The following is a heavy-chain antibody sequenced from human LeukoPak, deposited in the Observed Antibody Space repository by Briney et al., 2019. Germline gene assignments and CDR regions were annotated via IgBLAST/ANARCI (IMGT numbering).Heavy chain of an antibody. J-gene: IGHJ4*02. D-gene: IGHD6-13*01. Sequence: GGSLRLSCAASGFTFSSYAMHWVRQAPGKGLEWVAVISYDGSNKYYADSVKGRFTISRDNSKNTLYLQMDSLRGEDTAVYYCARAAEISALDNWGQGTLVTVSS. V-gene: IGHV3-30-3*01. CDR3: ARAAEISALDN. CDR2: ISYDGSNK. CDR1: GFTFSSYA.